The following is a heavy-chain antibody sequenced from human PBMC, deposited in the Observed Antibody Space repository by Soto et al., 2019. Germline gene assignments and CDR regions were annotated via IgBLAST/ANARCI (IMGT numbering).Heavy chain of an antibody. CDR2: ISPYTGNT. J-gene: IGHJ6*02. V-gene: IGHV1-18*01. CDR1: GYIFVNYG. Sequence: QVQLVQSGDEVKKPGASVKVSCKASGYIFVNYGIAWVRQATGQGLEWMGWISPYTGNTHSATKIQGRLTMTTDTCTSTAYMDLGGLTTDGTDVYDGVMCEKYVTPTPHDVWGQGTTVTVSS. D-gene: IGHD3-16*01. CDR3: VMCEKYVTPTPHDV.